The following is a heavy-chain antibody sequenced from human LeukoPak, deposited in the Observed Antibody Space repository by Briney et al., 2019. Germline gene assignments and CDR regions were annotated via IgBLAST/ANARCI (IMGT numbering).Heavy chain of an antibody. D-gene: IGHD2-2*01. V-gene: IGHV3-33*01. Sequence: PGRSLRLSCAASGFTFSSYGMHWVRQAPGKGLEWVAVIWYDGSNKYYADSVKGRFTISRDNSKNTLYLQMNSLRAEDTAVYYCARELGVPPDCSSTSCYLDYWGQGTLVTVSS. J-gene: IGHJ4*02. CDR1: GFTFSSYG. CDR3: ARELGVPPDCSSTSCYLDY. CDR2: IWYDGSNK.